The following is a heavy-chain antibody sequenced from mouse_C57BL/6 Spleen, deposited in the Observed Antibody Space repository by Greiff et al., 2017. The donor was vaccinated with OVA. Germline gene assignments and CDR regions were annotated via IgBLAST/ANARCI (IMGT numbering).Heavy chain of an antibody. D-gene: IGHD1-1*01. V-gene: IGHV1-81*01. CDR2: IYPRSGNT. Sequence: VQLQQSGAELARPGASVKLSCKASGYTFTSYGISWVKQRTGQGLEWIGEIYPRSGNTYYNEKFKGKATLTADKSSSTAYMELRSLTSEDSAVYFCAPYGSSYGWYFDVWGTGTTVTVSS. CDR3: APYGSSYGWYFDV. CDR1: GYTFTSYG. J-gene: IGHJ1*03.